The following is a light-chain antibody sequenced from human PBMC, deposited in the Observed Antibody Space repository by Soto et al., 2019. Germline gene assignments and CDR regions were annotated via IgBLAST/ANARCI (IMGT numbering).Light chain of an antibody. CDR1: QRVSSY. Sequence: EFVLTQSPATLSLYPGERATLSCRASQRVSSYLAWYQQKPGQAPRLLIYDASNGATGIPARFSGSGSGTDFTLTISSLEPEDFAVYYCQQRSNWPASITFGQGTRLEI. CDR2: DAS. V-gene: IGKV3-11*01. J-gene: IGKJ5*01. CDR3: QQRSNWPASIT.